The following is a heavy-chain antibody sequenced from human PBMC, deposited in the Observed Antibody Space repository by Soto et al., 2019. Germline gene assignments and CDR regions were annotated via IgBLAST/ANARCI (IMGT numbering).Heavy chain of an antibody. Sequence: DVPLVESGGGLIQPGGSLRLSCAAFGLTVTGKKYVAWVRQAPGKGLEWVSAVYDVDGTYYADSVKGRFTVSRDSSKTIVYLQMNSLRPDDTAIYYCASWLLKEHAYDVWGLGTTVTVSS. CDR2: VYDVDGT. D-gene: IGHD3-22*01. CDR1: GLTVTGKKY. V-gene: IGHV3-53*01. J-gene: IGHJ3*01. CDR3: ASWLLKEHAYDV.